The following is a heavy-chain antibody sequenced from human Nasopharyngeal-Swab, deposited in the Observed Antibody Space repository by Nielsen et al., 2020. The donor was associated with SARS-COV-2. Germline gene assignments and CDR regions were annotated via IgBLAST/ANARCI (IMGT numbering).Heavy chain of an antibody. D-gene: IGHD3-10*01. V-gene: IGHV3-33*01. CDR2: IWYDGSNK. J-gene: IGHJ5*02. CDR3: AREPGDGVSWFDP. CDR1: GFTFSSYG. Sequence: GESLKISCAASGFTFSSYGMHWVRQAPGKGLEWVAVIWYDGSNKYYADSVKGRFTISRDNSKNTLYLQMNSLRAEDTAVYYCAREPGDGVSWFDPWGQGTLVTVSS.